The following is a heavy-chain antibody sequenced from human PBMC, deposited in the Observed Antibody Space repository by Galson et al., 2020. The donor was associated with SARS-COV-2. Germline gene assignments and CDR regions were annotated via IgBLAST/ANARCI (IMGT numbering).Heavy chain of an antibody. Sequence: GGSLRLSCAASGFTFSNAWMSWVRQAPGKGLEWVGPVKSKTDGGTTDYAAPVKGRFIISRDDSKNTLYLQMDSLKTEDTAVYYCTWTTVTLQWDFWGQGTQVTVSS. D-gene: IGHD4-17*01. J-gene: IGHJ4*02. CDR3: TWTTVTLQWDF. CDR2: VKSKTDGGTT. V-gene: IGHV3-15*01. CDR1: GFTFSNAW.